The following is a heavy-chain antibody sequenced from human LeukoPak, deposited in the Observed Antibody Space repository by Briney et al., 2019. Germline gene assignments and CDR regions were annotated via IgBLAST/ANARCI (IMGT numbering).Heavy chain of an antibody. D-gene: IGHD4-17*01. CDR3: ARVRRPYGDYGVGDY. CDR1: GYTFTSYG. Sequence: ASVKVSCKASGYTFTSYGISWVRQAPGQGLEWMGWISAYNGNTNYAQKLQGRVTMTTDTSTSTAYMELRSLRSDDTAVYYCARVRRPYGDYGVGDYWGQGTLVTVSS. V-gene: IGHV1-18*01. CDR2: ISAYNGNT. J-gene: IGHJ4*02.